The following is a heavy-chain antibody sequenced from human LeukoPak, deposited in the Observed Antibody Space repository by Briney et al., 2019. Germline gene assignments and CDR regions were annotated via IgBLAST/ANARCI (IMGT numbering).Heavy chain of an antibody. CDR2: MNPNSGNT. D-gene: IGHD3-3*01. CDR1: GYTFTSYD. J-gene: IGHJ4*02. Sequence: ASVKVSCTASGYTFTSYDIDWVRQATGQGLEWMGWMNPNSGNTGYAQKFQGRVTMTRNTSISTAYMELSSLRSEDTAVYYCARGPAFYDFWSGYLDYWGQGTLVTVSS. V-gene: IGHV1-8*01. CDR3: ARGPAFYDFWSGYLDY.